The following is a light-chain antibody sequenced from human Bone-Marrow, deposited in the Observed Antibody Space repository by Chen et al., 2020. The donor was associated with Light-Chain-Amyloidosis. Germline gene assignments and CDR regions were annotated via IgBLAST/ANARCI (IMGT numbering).Light chain of an antibody. CDR2: EVT. CDR3: SSYTSPNTLV. V-gene: IGLV2-14*01. J-gene: IGLJ1*01. Sequence: QSALTQPASVSGSPGQSITISCTGTRPDVGGDNHVSWYQQHPDNAPKLMIYEVTNRPSWVPHRYSATKSANAASLTSSGLQTEDEADYCCSSYTSPNTLVFGSGTRVTVL. CDR1: RPDVGGDNH.